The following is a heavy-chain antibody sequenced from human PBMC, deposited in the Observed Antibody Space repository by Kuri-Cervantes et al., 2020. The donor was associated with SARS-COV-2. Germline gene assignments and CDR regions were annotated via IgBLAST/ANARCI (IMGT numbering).Heavy chain of an antibody. J-gene: IGHJ4*02. D-gene: IGHD1-26*01. CDR1: GFTFSDYY. CDR3: AVIQNSGSYSTRSSYFDY. V-gene: IGHV3-11*03. Sequence: GGSLRLSCAASGFTFSDYYMSWIRQAPGKGLEWVSYISSSSSYTNYADSVKGRFTISRGNAKNSLYLQMNSLRAEDTAVYYCAVIQNSGSYSTRSSYFDYWGQGTLVTVSS. CDR2: ISSSSSYT.